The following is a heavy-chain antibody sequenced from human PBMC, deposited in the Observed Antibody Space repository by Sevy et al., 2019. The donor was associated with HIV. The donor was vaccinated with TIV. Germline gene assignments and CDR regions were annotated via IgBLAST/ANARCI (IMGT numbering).Heavy chain of an antibody. CDR1: GFTFSSYA. CDR3: AKALYYDFWSAYYSPNYYYYGMDV. J-gene: IGHJ6*02. Sequence: GGSLRLSCAASGFTFSSYAMSWVRQAPGKGLEWVSAIRGSGGSTYYADSVKGRFTISRDNSKNTRYLQMNSLRAEDTAVYYCAKALYYDFWSAYYSPNYYYYGMDVWGQWTTVTVSS. CDR2: IRGSGGST. D-gene: IGHD3-3*01. V-gene: IGHV3-23*01.